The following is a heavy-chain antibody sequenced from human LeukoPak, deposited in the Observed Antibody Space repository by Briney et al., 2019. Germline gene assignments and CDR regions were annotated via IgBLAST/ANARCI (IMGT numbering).Heavy chain of an antibody. V-gene: IGHV3-7*01. J-gene: IGHJ4*02. Sequence: GGSLRLSCAASGFSFNSYWMTWIRQAPGRGLEWVANINPAGSDTYYVDPVKGRFTISRDNAKNLVYLQMNSLRAEDTAVYSCGRFGYVAAVDLWGQGTPVTVSS. CDR2: INPAGSDT. CDR1: GFSFNSYW. D-gene: IGHD2-15*01. CDR3: GRFGYVAAVDL.